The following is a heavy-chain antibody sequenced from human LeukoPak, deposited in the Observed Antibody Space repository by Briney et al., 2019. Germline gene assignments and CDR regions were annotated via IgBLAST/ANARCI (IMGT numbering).Heavy chain of an antibody. Sequence: ASVKVSCKASGYTFTSYGISWVRQAPGQWLEWMGWISAYNGITNYAQKLQGRVTMTTDTSTSTAYMELRSLRSDDTAVYYCARDQGWFGESAANDYWGQGTLVTVSS. V-gene: IGHV1-18*04. CDR1: GYTFTSYG. D-gene: IGHD3-10*01. CDR2: ISAYNGIT. CDR3: ARDQGWFGESAANDY. J-gene: IGHJ4*02.